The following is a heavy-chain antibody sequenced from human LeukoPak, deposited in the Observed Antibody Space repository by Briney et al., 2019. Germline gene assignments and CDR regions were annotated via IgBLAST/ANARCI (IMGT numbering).Heavy chain of an antibody. CDR3: ARTTVTTSGVNWFDP. CDR2: IYHSGST. D-gene: IGHD4-17*01. V-gene: IGHV4-30-2*01. Sequence: PSEALSLTCAVSGGSISSGGYSWSWIRQPPGKGLEWIGYIYHSGSTYYNPSLKSRVTISVDRSKNQFSLKLSSVTAADTAVYYCARTTVTTSGVNWFDPWGQGTLVTVSS. J-gene: IGHJ5*02. CDR1: GGSISSGGYS.